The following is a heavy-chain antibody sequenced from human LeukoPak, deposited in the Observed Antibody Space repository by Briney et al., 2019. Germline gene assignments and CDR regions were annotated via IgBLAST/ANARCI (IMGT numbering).Heavy chain of an antibody. V-gene: IGHV4-39*01. Sequence: SETLSLTCTVSGGSISSINDYWGWIRQPPGKGLEWIGSLYYSGSSYYNPSLKSRVTISVDTSQNQFSLKLSSLTAADTAVYFCARHVEYPEYYFDSSGSKTGYFDYWGQGTRVTVSS. CDR3: ARHVEYPEYYFDSSGSKTGYFDY. J-gene: IGHJ4*02. CDR2: LYYSGSS. CDR1: GGSISSINDY. D-gene: IGHD3-22*01.